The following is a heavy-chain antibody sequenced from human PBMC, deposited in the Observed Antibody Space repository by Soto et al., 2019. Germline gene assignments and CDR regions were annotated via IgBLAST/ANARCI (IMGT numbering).Heavy chain of an antibody. CDR3: AKSPDPYSSSNYYYYGMDV. J-gene: IGHJ6*02. CDR2: IIPIFGTT. CDR1: GGTFSRYA. D-gene: IGHD6-6*01. Sequence: QVQLVQSGAEVKKPGSSVKVSCKASGGTFSRYAITWVRQAPGQGLEWMGRIIPIFGTTNYAQKFQGRVTITADESTSTAYMDLSSLRSDDTAAYYCAKSPDPYSSSNYYYYGMDVWGQGTTVTVSS. V-gene: IGHV1-69*15.